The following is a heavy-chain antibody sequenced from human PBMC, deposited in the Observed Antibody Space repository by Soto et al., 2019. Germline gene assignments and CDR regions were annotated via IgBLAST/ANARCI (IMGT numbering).Heavy chain of an antibody. J-gene: IGHJ4*02. CDR3: ARDAGENFDY. D-gene: IGHD4-17*01. CDR1: GGSISSYY. V-gene: IGHV4-59*01. Sequence: SETLSLTCTVSGGSISSYYWSWIRQPPGKGLEWIGYIYYSGSTNYNPSLKSRVTISVDTSKNQFSLKLSSVTAADTAVYYCARDAGENFDYWGQGTLVTVSS. CDR2: IYYSGST.